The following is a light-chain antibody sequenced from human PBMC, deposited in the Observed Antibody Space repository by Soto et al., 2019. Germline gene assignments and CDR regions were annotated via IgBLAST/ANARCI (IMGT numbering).Light chain of an antibody. CDR2: DAS. CDR3: QQRGNWPRT. V-gene: IGKV3-11*01. CDR1: QSVSSY. Sequence: EIVLTQSPANLSLSPGERATLSCRASQSVSSYLAWYQQKLGQAPRLLIYDASKRATGIPARFSGSGSGTDFTLTISNLEPEDFAVYYCQQRGNWPRTFGQGTKVEIK. J-gene: IGKJ1*01.